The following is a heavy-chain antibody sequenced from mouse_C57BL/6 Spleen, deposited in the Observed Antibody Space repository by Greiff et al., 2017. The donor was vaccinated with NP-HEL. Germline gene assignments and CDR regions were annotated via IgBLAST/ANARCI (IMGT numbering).Heavy chain of an antibody. J-gene: IGHJ3*01. CDR1: GYTFTGYW. CDR2: ILPGSGST. D-gene: IGHD1-1*01. CDR3: ARWEYYGSSYAY. Sequence: VQLQQSGAELMKPGASVKLSCKATGYTFTGYWIEWVKQRPGHGLEWIGEILPGSGSTNYIEKFKGKATFTADTSSNTAYMQLSSLTTEDSAIYYCARWEYYGSSYAYWGQGTLVNVSA. V-gene: IGHV1-9*01.